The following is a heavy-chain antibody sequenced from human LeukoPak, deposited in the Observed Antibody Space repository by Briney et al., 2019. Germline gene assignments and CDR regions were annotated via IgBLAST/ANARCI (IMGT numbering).Heavy chain of an antibody. Sequence: ASETLSLTCAVYGGSFSGYYWSWIRQPPGKGLEWIGEINHSGSTNYNPSLKSRVTMSVDTSKNQFSLKLSSVTAADTAVYYCARVPWLAYYFDYWGQGTLVTVSS. CDR3: ARVPWLAYYFDY. V-gene: IGHV4-34*01. J-gene: IGHJ4*02. D-gene: IGHD6-19*01. CDR2: INHSGST. CDR1: GGSFSGYY.